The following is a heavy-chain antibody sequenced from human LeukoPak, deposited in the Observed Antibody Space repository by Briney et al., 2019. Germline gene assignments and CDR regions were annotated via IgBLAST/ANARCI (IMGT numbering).Heavy chain of an antibody. Sequence: SETLSLTCTVSGGSISSRPYYWGWVRQPPGKGLEWIGTISYSGTTYYSPSLKSRVTISLDTSKNQFSLKLSSVTAADTAIHYCARDFSSSSTVYYYMDVWGKGTTVTVSS. V-gene: IGHV4-39*07. CDR1: GGSISSRPYY. CDR3: ARDFSSSSTVYYYMDV. CDR2: ISYSGTT. J-gene: IGHJ6*03. D-gene: IGHD6-6*01.